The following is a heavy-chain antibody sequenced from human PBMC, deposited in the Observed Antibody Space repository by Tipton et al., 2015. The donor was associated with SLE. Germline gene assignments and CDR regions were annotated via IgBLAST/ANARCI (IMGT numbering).Heavy chain of an antibody. V-gene: IGHV3-48*01. CDR2: ISSSSSTI. D-gene: IGHD5-12*01. CDR1: GFTFYNYG. Sequence: SLRLSCSGSGFTFYNYGMHWVRQAPGKGLEWVSYISSSSSTIYYADSVKGRFTISRDNAKNSLYLQMNSLRAEDTAVYYCASTGYSSYWYFDLWGRGTLVTVSS. CDR3: ASTGYSSYWYFDL. J-gene: IGHJ2*01.